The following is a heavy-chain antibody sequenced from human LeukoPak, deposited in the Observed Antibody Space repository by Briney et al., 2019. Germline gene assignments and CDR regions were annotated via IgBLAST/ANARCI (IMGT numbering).Heavy chain of an antibody. CDR2: ISSSSSTI. CDR1: GFTVSSNY. Sequence: GGSLRLSCAASGFTVSSNYMSWVRQAPGKGLEWVSYISSSSSTIYYADSVKGRFTISRDNSKNTLYLQMNSLRAEDTAVYYCAREVRGSGSFYYYYGMDVWGQGTTVTVSS. D-gene: IGHD5-12*01. V-gene: IGHV3-48*01. CDR3: AREVRGSGSFYYYYGMDV. J-gene: IGHJ6*02.